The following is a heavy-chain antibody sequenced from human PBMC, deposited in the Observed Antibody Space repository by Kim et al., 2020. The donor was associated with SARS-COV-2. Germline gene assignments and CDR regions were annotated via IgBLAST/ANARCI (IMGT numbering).Heavy chain of an antibody. D-gene: IGHD3-10*01. Sequence: ASVKVFCKASGYTFDTFSLYWLRQAPGQRFEWMGWINGGNGNTRYSQNFQGRVIFTRDTSATTAYMELTSLTFKDTAVYYCAREGSGSYNWLDPWGQGTL. CDR3: AREGSGSYNWLDP. CDR2: INGGNGNT. J-gene: IGHJ5*02. CDR1: GYTFDTFS. V-gene: IGHV1-3*01.